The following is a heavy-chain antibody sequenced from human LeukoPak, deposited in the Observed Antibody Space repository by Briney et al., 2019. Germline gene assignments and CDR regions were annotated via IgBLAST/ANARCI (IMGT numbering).Heavy chain of an antibody. J-gene: IGHJ4*02. Sequence: SETLSLTCTVSLDSTTSNFWSWVRQPPGKGLEWIGEIHRSGSPNYNPSLQSRVTISIDRSRNQIVLKLSSVTAADTAVYYCAREILGGFNPGAYWGQETLVTVSS. CDR1: LDSTTSNF. CDR2: IHRSGSP. CDR3: AREILGGFNPGAY. D-gene: IGHD1-14*01. V-gene: IGHV4-4*02.